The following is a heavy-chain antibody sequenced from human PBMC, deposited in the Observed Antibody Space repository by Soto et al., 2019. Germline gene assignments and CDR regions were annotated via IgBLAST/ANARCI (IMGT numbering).Heavy chain of an antibody. Sequence: SETLSLTCTVSGGSISSSSYYWGWIRQPPGKGLEWIGSIYYSGSTYYNPSLKSRVTISVDTSKNQFSLKLSSVTAADTAVYYCARPSGYSGYAKGVNWFDPWGQGTLVTVSS. CDR3: ARPSGYSGYAKGVNWFDP. D-gene: IGHD5-12*01. CDR1: GGSISSSSYY. CDR2: IYYSGST. J-gene: IGHJ5*02. V-gene: IGHV4-39*01.